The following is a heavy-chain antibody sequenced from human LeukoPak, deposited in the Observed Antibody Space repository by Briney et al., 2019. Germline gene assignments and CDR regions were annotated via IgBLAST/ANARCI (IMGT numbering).Heavy chain of an antibody. V-gene: IGHV4-59*12. D-gene: IGHD3-3*01. J-gene: IGHJ3*02. CDR1: GGSISSYY. CDR2: IYYSGST. Sequence: SETLSLTCTVSGGSISSYYWSWIRQPPGKGLEWIGYIYYSGSTNYNPSLESRVTISVDTSKNQFSLKLSSVTAADTAVYYCARVFLMEYAFDIWGQGTMVTVSS. CDR3: ARVFLMEYAFDI.